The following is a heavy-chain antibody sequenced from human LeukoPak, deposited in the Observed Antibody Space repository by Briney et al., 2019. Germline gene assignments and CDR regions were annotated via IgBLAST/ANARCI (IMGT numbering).Heavy chain of an antibody. CDR3: ARLRGSSYGFIDY. V-gene: IGHV4-39*01. Sequence: PSETLSLTCTVSGGSISSSGYYWGWIRQPPGKGLEWIGSIYYSGSTYFNPSLKSRVAISVDTSKNQCSLKLTSVTAADTAIYYCARLRGSSYGFIDYWGQGTLVAVSS. CDR1: GGSISSSGYY. J-gene: IGHJ4*02. CDR2: IYYSGST. D-gene: IGHD5-18*01.